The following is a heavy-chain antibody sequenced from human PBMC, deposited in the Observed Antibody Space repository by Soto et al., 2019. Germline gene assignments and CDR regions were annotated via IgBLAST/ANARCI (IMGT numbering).Heavy chain of an antibody. V-gene: IGHV4-59*01. Sequence: ESLSLTCSVSGGSISGSYWSWIRQSPGKGLEWLGYVYYTGSTNYSPSLRSRVSISVDTSKNEFSLRLSSVTAADTAVYFCARSVAVPGAHIDYWGQGTQVTVSS. J-gene: IGHJ4*02. CDR2: VYYTGST. CDR1: GGSISGSY. CDR3: ARSVAVPGAHIDY. D-gene: IGHD6-19*01.